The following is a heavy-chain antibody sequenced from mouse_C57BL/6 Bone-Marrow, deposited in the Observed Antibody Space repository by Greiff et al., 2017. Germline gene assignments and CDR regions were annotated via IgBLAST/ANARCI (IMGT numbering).Heavy chain of an antibody. CDR3: TASFFAY. D-gene: IGHD6-1*01. J-gene: IGHJ3*01. Sequence: QVQLKESGPGLVAPSQSLSITCTVSGSSLSSYGVDWVRQPPGTGLEWLGVIWGGGSTNYNSALMSSLSICTDNSKSQVFLKMTSLQTADKAMYCCTASFFAYWGQGTLVTVSA. CDR2: IWGGGST. CDR1: GSSLSSYG. V-gene: IGHV2-9*01.